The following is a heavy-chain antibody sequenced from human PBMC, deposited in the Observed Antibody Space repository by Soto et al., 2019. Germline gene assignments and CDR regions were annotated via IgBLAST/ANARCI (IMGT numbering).Heavy chain of an antibody. CDR2: ISYHGSNK. V-gene: IGHV3-30*03. CDR1: GFTFSNHD. CDR3: ASKFGNDFTY. Sequence: QVQLVESGGGVVQPGRSLRLSCAASGFTFSNHDMHWVRQAPGKGLEWAADISYHGSNKYYADSVKGRFTISRDNSNNPRYLQMTARSAGAPAVYYGASKFGNDFTYGGRGTLFTFSS. J-gene: IGHJ4*02. D-gene: IGHD3-16*01.